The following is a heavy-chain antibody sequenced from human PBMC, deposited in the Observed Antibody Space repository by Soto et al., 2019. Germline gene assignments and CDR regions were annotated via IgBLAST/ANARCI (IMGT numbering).Heavy chain of an antibody. V-gene: IGHV5-51*01. CDR3: ARGFTGSAGRFDP. D-gene: IGHD2-8*02. Sequence: GESLKISCKGSGYNFATYWIAWVRQMPGRGLEYMGTIYSSKSKTIYSPSFQGLVTISADTSLNTAYLQWGSLRASDTATYYCARGFTGSAGRFDPWGQGTVVTVSS. J-gene: IGHJ5*02. CDR1: GYNFATYW. CDR2: IYSSKSKT.